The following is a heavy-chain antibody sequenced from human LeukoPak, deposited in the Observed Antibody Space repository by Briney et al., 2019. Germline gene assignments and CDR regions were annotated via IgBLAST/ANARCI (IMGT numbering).Heavy chain of an antibody. CDR1: GGSISSSSYY. J-gene: IGHJ6*02. CDR2: IYYSGST. D-gene: IGHD2-2*01. V-gene: IGHV4-39*01. Sequence: SETLSLTCTVSGGSISSSSYYWGWIRQPPGKGLEWIGSIYYSGSTYYNPSLKSRVTISVDTSKNQFSLKLSSVTAADTAVYYCASLRAKDIVVVPAATHYYYYGMDVWGQGTTVTVSS. CDR3: ASLRAKDIVVVPAATHYYYYGMDV.